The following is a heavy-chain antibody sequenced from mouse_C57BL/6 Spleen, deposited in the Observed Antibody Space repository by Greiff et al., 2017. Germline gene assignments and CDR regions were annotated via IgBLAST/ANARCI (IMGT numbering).Heavy chain of an antibody. J-gene: IGHJ3*01. CDR1: GFTFSDYG. V-gene: IGHV5-17*01. CDR3: ARGYYGSSPWFAY. Sequence: EVHLVEPGGGLVKPGGSLKLSCAASGFTFSDYGMHWVRQAPETGLEWVAYISSGSSTLSYADTVKGRFTISRDNAKNTLFLQMSSLRSEDTAMYYCARGYYGSSPWFAYWGQGTLVTVSA. D-gene: IGHD1-1*01. CDR2: ISSGSSTL.